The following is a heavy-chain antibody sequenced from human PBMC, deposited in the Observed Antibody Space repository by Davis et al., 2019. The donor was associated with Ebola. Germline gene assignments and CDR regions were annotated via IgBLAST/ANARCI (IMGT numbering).Heavy chain of an antibody. J-gene: IGHJ6*04. D-gene: IGHD4-23*01. V-gene: IGHV5-51*01. CDR1: GYSFNSYW. CDR2: IYPGDSDT. CDR3: ARGNYGGNSYYYYGMDV. Sequence: GESLKISCKGSGYSFNSYWIGWVRQMPGKGLEWMGIIYPGDSDTRYSPSFQGQVTISADKSISTAYLQWSSLKASDTAMYYCARGNYGGNSYYYYGMDVWGKGTTVTVSS.